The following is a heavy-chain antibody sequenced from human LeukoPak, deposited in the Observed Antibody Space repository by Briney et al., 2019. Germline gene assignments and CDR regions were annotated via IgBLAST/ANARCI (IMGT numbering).Heavy chain of an antibody. CDR3: ARDTSGSPDY. CDR2: ISYDGSNK. J-gene: IGHJ4*02. V-gene: IGHV3-30*04. D-gene: IGHD1-26*01. CDR1: GFTFSSYA. Sequence: GGSLRLSCAASGFTFSSYAMHWVRQAPGKGLEWVAVISYDGSNKYYADSVKGRFTISRDNSKNTLYLQMNSLRAEDTAVYYCARDTSGSPDYWGQGTLVTVSS.